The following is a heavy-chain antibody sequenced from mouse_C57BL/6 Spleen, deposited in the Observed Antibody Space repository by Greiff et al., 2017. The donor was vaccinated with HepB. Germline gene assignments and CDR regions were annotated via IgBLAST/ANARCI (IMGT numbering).Heavy chain of an antibody. J-gene: IGHJ3*01. CDR1: GYSFTGYF. CDR3: AREGYYKPWFAY. V-gene: IGHV1-20*01. Sequence: EVKLQQSGPELVKPGDSVKISCKASGYSFTGYFMNWVMQSHGKSLEWIGRINPYNGDTFYNQKFKGKATLTVDKSSSTAHMELRSLTSEDSAVYYCAREGYYKPWFAYWGQGTLVTVSA. D-gene: IGHD2-3*01. CDR2: INPYNGDT.